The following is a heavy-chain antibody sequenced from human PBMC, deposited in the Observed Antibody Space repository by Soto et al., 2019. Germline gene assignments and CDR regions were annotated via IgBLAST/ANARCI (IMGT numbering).Heavy chain of an antibody. J-gene: IGHJ4*02. V-gene: IGHV1-18*01. CDR1: GYTFTSYG. Sequence: EASVKVSCTASGYTFTSYGISWVRQAPGQGLEWMGWISAYNGNTNFAQKLQGRVTMTTDTSTSTAYMELRSLRSDDTAVYYCARDLIGDSSGYDYWGQGTLVTVSS. D-gene: IGHD6-19*01. CDR2: ISAYNGNT. CDR3: ARDLIGDSSGYDY.